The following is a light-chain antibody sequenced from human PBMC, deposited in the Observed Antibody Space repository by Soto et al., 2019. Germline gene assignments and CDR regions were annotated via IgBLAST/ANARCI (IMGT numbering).Light chain of an antibody. Sequence: EILLTQSPGTLSLSPGATSTLSCRASQRVTSTYLAWYQQRPGQSPRLIIYGGSTRATGFPDRFSGGGSGTDFTLTIRRLEPEDSAVYDCHCQQFDSSRIYSFGQGTKLEI. V-gene: IGKV3-20*01. CDR2: GGS. CDR1: QRVTSTY. J-gene: IGKJ2*03. CDR3: QQFDSSRIYS.